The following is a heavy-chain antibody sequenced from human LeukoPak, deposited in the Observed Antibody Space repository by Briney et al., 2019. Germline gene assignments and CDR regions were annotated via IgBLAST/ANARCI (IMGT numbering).Heavy chain of an antibody. CDR3: ARRPFYGDSYYFDY. V-gene: IGHV3-7*03. D-gene: IGHD4-17*01. Sequence: GGSLRLSCAASGFTFSSHWMSWVRQAPGKGLEWVANIKQDGSEKYYVDSVEGRFTISRDNAKNSLYLQMNSLRVEDTAVYYCARRPFYGDSYYFDYWGQGTLVTVSS. CDR2: IKQDGSEK. CDR1: GFTFSSHW. J-gene: IGHJ4*02.